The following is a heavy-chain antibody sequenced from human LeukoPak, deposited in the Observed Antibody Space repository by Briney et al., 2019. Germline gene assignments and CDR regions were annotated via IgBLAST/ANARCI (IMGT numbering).Heavy chain of an antibody. V-gene: IGHV1-69*05. CDR2: IIPIFGTA. CDR1: GGTFSSYA. Sequence: SVKVSCKASGGTFSSYAICWVRQAPGQGLEWMGGIIPIFGTANYAQKFQGRVTITTDESTSTAYMELSSLRSEDTAVYYCARSSIAARRLSDWGQGTLVTVSS. CDR3: ARSSIAARRLSD. D-gene: IGHD6-6*01. J-gene: IGHJ4*02.